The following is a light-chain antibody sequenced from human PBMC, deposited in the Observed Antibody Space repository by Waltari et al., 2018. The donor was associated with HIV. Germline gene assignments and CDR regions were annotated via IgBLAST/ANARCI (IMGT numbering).Light chain of an antibody. CDR3: QLWDTTSDHPV. Sequence: SYVLTQPPSVSVAPGQTARILRGGDNIGSQSVHWYQQKPGQAPLLVVFDDGDRPSGIPERFSGSNSGNTATLTIGRVEAGDEADYYCQLWDTTSDHPVFGGGTKLTVL. V-gene: IGLV3-21*02. CDR2: DDG. CDR1: NIGSQS. J-gene: IGLJ3*02.